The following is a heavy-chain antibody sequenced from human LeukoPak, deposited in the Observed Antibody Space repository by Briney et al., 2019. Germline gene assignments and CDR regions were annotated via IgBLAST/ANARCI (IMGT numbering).Heavy chain of an antibody. CDR2: ISHDGSNK. CDR3: ARVYSGSMGY. V-gene: IGHV3-30-3*01. CDR1: GLTFSSYA. J-gene: IGHJ4*01. D-gene: IGHD1-26*01. Sequence: GGSLGLSCAASGLTFSSYAMHCVRDARGKGLEDGLVISHDGSNKYYADSVKWRFTISRDNSKNTLYPQMPSMRGEDTAVYNCARVYSGSMGYSGPGTLGTVSS.